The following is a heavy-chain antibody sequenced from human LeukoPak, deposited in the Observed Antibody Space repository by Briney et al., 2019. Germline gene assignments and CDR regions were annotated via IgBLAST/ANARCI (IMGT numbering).Heavy chain of an antibody. CDR2: INHSGST. CDR3: ARGRGLGGY. V-gene: IGHV4-34*01. J-gene: IGHJ4*02. D-gene: IGHD2-15*01. CDR1: GFTFSSYA. Sequence: GSLRLSCAASGFTFSSYAMTWIRQPPGKGLEWIGEINHSGSTNYNPSLKSRVTISVDTSKNQFSLKLSSVTAADTAVYYCARGRGLGGYWGQGTLVTVSS.